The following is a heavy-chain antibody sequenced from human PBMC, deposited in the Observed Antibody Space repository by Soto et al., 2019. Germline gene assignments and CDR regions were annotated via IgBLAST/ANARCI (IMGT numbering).Heavy chain of an antibody. CDR2: IRSKVNTYAT. CDR3: TRRRDWPAMDPLDY. D-gene: IGHD5-18*01. V-gene: IGHV3-73*02. Sequence: EVQLVESGGGLVQPGGSLKLSCAASGFTFSDSAMHWVRQASGKGPEWVGRIRSKVNTYATAYAASVKGRFTISRDDSNNTAYLQMNSLQTVDPAVYYCTRRRDWPAMDPLDYWGPGTLVTVSS. CDR1: GFTFSDSA. J-gene: IGHJ4*02.